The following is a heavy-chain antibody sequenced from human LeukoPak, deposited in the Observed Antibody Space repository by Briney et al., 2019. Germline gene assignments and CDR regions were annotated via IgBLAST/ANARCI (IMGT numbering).Heavy chain of an antibody. CDR1: GGTFSRYG. J-gene: IGHJ4*02. CDR3: ARGFESSTSYVSDFDF. V-gene: IGHV1-69*04. CDR2: IIPILGIT. D-gene: IGHD3-16*01. Sequence: GASVKVSCKASGGTFSRYGISWVRQAPGQGLEWMGRIIPILGITNYAQKFQGRVTITADKSTTTAYMELSSLRSEDTAVYFCARGFESSTSYVSDFDFCGQGSLVTVSS.